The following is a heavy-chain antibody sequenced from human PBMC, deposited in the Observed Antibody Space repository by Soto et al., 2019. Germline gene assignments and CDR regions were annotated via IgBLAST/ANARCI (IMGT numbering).Heavy chain of an antibody. V-gene: IGHV4-59*01. D-gene: IGHD3-16*01. CDR1: GGSISSYY. CDR3: ARRYGGNFDY. Sequence: PSETLSLTCTVSGGSISSYYWSWIRQPPGKGLEWIGYIYYSGSTNYNPSLKSRVTISVDTSKNQFSLKLSPVTAADTAVYYCARRYGGNFDYWSQGTLVTVS. J-gene: IGHJ4*02. CDR2: IYYSGST.